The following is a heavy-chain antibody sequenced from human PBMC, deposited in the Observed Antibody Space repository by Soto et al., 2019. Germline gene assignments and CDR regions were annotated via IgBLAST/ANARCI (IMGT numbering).Heavy chain of an antibody. J-gene: IGHJ4*02. V-gene: IGHV3-7*03. CDR2: IKQDGSEK. CDR3: ASQLQGSRRKYYFHF. D-gene: IGHD1-26*01. CDR1: GFTFSSYW. Sequence: GGSLRLSCAASGFTFSSYWMSWVRQAPGKGLEWVANIKQDGSEKYYVDSVKGRFAISRDNAKNSLDLQMNSLRDEDTASYYCASQLQGSRRKYYFHFWGQGPPCTVSP.